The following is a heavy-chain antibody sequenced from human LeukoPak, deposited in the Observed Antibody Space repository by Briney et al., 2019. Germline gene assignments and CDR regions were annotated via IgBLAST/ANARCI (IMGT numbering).Heavy chain of an antibody. CDR1: GFTFSSNG. Sequence: PGGSLRLSCAASGFTFSSNGMHWVRQAPGKGPEWVALISYDGRNKYYADSVKGRFTISRDNSKNTLYLQMNSLRAEDTAVYYCARGRTWIQLTSIQGGGQGTLVTVSS. CDR3: ARGRTWIQLTSIQG. V-gene: IGHV3-30*03. D-gene: IGHD5-18*01. J-gene: IGHJ4*02. CDR2: ISYDGRNK.